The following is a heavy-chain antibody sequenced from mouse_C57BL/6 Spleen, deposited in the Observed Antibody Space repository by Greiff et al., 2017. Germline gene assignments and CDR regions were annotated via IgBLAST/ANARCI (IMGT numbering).Heavy chain of an antibody. D-gene: IGHD1-1*01. Sequence: EVQLQQSGPELVKPGASVKISCKASGYTFTDYYMNWVKQSHGKSLEWIGDINPNNGGTSYNQKFKGKATLTVDTSSSTAYMELRSLTSEDSAVYYCASGSSYSYYFDYWGPGTTLTVSS. V-gene: IGHV1-26*01. CDR2: INPNNGGT. CDR1: GYTFTDYY. J-gene: IGHJ2*01. CDR3: ASGSSYSYYFDY.